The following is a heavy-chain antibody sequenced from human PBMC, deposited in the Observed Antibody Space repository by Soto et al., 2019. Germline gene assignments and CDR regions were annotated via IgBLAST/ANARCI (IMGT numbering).Heavy chain of an antibody. CDR2: ISGSGGST. D-gene: IGHD6-19*01. J-gene: IGHJ4*02. V-gene: IGHV3-23*01. Sequence: GGSLRLSCAASGFTFISYAMSWGRQAPGKGLEWVSAISGSGGSTYYADSVKGRFTISRDNSKNTLYLQMNSLRAEDTAVYYCAKRSAVAGYFYYWGQGTLVTVSS. CDR1: GFTFISYA. CDR3: AKRSAVAGYFYY.